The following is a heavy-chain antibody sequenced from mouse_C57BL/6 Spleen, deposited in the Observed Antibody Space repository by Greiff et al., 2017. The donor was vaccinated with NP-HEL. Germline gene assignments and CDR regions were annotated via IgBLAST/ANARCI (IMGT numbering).Heavy chain of an antibody. CDR1: GFNIKDYY. Sequence: VQLQQSGAELVKPGASVKLSCTASGFNIKDYYMHWVKQRTEQGLEWIGRIDPEDGETKYAPKFQGKATITADPSSNTTYLPLSSLTSEDTAVYYCARDYGSSYTWFAYWGQGTLVTVSA. CDR3: ARDYGSSYTWFAY. J-gene: IGHJ3*01. D-gene: IGHD1-1*01. CDR2: IDPEDGET. V-gene: IGHV14-2*01.